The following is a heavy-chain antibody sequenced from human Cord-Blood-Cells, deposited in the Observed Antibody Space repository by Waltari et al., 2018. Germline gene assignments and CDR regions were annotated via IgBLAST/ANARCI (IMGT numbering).Heavy chain of an antibody. CDR2: ITYDGSNK. V-gene: IGHV3-30*18. CDR3: AKDRGTGTACDY. D-gene: IGHD1-1*01. Sequence: AQRVEYGGGGVQRGRSLRLPCAASASTFGSCARHGVRQAPGKGMEWVAVITYDGSNKYYADFVKGRFTISRDNSKNALYLQMNSLRVEDTAVYDWAKDRGTGTACDYWGQGTLVTVSS. J-gene: IGHJ4*02. CDR1: ASTFGSCA.